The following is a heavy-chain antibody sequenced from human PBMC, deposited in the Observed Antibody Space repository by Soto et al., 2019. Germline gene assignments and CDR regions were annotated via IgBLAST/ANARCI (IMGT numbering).Heavy chain of an antibody. CDR3: ARDLGWSSTSCYSVYSYYYYVMDV. D-gene: IGHD2-2*01. J-gene: IGHJ6*02. CDR1: GFTFSSYW. Sequence: GGSLRLSCAASGFTFSSYWMHWVRQAPGKGLVWVSRINSDGSSTSYADSVKGRFTISRDNAKNTLYLQMNSLRAEDTAVYYCARDLGWSSTSCYSVYSYYYYVMDVWGQGTTVTVSS. CDR2: INSDGSST. V-gene: IGHV3-74*01.